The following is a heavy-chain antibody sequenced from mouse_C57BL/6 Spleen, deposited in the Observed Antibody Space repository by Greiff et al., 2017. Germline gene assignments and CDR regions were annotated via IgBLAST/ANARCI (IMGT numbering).Heavy chain of an antibody. J-gene: IGHJ2*01. CDR1: GYTFTSYW. D-gene: IGHD1-1*01. CDR3: AGYHYYGSRDFDY. V-gene: IGHV1-50*01. Sequence: VQLQQPGAELVKPGASVKLSCKASGYTFTSYWMQWVKQRPGQGLEWIGEIDPSDSYTNYNQKFKGKATLTVDTSSSTAYMQLSSLTSEGSAVYYCAGYHYYGSRDFDYWGQGTTLTVSS. CDR2: IDPSDSYT.